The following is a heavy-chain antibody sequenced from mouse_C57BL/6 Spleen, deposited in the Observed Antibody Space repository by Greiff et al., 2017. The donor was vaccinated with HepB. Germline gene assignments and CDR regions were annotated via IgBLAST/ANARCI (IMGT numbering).Heavy chain of an antibody. CDR3: ARAKDY. CDR2: ISYDGSN. V-gene: IGHV3-6*01. CDR1: GYSITSGYY. Sequence: DVKLQESGPGLVKPSQSLSLTCSVTGYSITSGYYWNWIRQFPGNKLEWMGYISYDGSNNYNPSLKNRISITRDTSKNQFFLKLNSVTTEDTATYYCARAKDYWGQGTTLTVSS. J-gene: IGHJ2*01. D-gene: IGHD1-2*01.